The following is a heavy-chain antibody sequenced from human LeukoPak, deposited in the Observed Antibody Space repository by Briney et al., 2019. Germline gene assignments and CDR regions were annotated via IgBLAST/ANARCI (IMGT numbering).Heavy chain of an antibody. D-gene: IGHD5-18*01. CDR1: GFTFSSYW. V-gene: IGHV3-7*01. CDR3: ARGRVLSSPFKRGYSYGYLDY. CDR2: IKQDGSEK. J-gene: IGHJ4*02. Sequence: GGSLRLSCAASGFTFSSYWMSWVRQAPGKGLEWVANIKQDGSEKYYVDSVKGRFTISRDNAKNSLYLQMNSLRAEDTAVYYCARGRVLSSPFKRGYSYGYLDYWGQGTLVTVSS.